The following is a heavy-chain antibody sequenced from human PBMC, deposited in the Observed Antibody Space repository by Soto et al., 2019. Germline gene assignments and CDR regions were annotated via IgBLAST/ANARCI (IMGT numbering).Heavy chain of an antibody. CDR1: GFSFTTYV. D-gene: IGHD1-26*01. J-gene: IGHJ3*02. CDR2: ISHDGSYK. CDR3: AKGLLAIVGTTLPRDAFNI. Sequence: GGSLRLSCAASGFSFTTYVMHWVRQAPGKGLEWVAVISHDGSYKYYGGAVKGRFTISRDTSKNAVYLEMNSLRPEDTAVYYCAKGLLAIVGTTLPRDAFNIWGRGTMVTVSS. V-gene: IGHV3-30*18.